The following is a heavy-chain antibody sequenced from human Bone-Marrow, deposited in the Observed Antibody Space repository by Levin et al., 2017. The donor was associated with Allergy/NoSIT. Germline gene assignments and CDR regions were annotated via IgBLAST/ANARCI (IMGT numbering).Heavy chain of an antibody. D-gene: IGHD6-13*01. J-gene: IGHJ5*01. CDR3: ATGDSSWYLWFDS. V-gene: IGHV4-61*09. Sequence: PSETLSLTCSVSGVSVTSSYKYWSWIRQPAGKGLEWIGHIHTSGRTTYNPSLQSRVTMSIDTSTNQFSLKLTSVTVPDTAVDHWATGDSSWYLWFDSWGQGARVTVSS. CDR1: GVSVTSSYKY. CDR2: IHTSGRT.